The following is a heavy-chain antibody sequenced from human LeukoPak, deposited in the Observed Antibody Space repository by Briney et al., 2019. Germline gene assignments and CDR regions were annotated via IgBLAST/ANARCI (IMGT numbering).Heavy chain of an antibody. Sequence: GASVKVSCKASGYTFTRYDINWVRQATGQGHEWMGWMNTNSGKTGYAQKFQGRVTMTRNTSISTGYMELSSLRSEDTAVYYCAAIGRSYEAFGEVIMHEDFDRWGQGTLVTVSS. CDR3: AAIGRSYEAFGEVIMHEDFDR. V-gene: IGHV1-8*01. CDR2: MNTNSGKT. CDR1: GYTFTRYD. D-gene: IGHD3-3*01. J-gene: IGHJ4*02.